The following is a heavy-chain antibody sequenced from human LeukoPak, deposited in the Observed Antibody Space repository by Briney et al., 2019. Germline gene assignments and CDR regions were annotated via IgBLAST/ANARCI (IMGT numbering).Heavy chain of an antibody. Sequence: SETLSLTCTVSGGSISSGGYYWSWIRQHPGKGLEWIGYIYYSGSTYYNPSLKSRVTISVDTSKNQFSLKLSSVTAADTAVYYCASLENYYDSSGLNFWSQGTLVTVSS. D-gene: IGHD3-22*01. CDR2: IYYSGST. V-gene: IGHV4-31*03. CDR3: ASLENYYDSSGLNF. J-gene: IGHJ4*02. CDR1: GGSISSGGYY.